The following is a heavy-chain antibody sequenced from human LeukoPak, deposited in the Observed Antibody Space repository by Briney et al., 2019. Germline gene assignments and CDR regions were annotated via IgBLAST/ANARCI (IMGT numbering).Heavy chain of an antibody. CDR3: ARAPVYCSSTSCYYYYGMDV. J-gene: IGHJ6*02. D-gene: IGHD2-2*01. Sequence: SETLSLTCTVSGGSISSSSYYWGWIRQPPGKGLEWIGRIYYSGSTYYNPSLKSRVTISVDTSKNQFSLKLSSVTAADTAVYYCARAPVYCSSTSCYYYYGMDVWGQGTTVTVSS. CDR2: IYYSGST. V-gene: IGHV4-39*07. CDR1: GGSISSSSYY.